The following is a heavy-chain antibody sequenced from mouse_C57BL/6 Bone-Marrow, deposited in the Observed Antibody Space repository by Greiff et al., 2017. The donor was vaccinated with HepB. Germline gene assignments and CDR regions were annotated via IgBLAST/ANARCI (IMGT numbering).Heavy chain of an antibody. D-gene: IGHD2-2*01. CDR1: GFNIKDDY. CDR2: IDPENGDT. CDR3: TTGYDGAG. Sequence: VHVKQSGAELVRPGASVKLSCTASGFNIKDDYMHWVKQRPEQGLEWIGWIDPENGDTEYASKFQGKATITADTSSNTAYLQLSSLTSEDTAVYYCTTGYDGAGWGQGTLVTVSA. V-gene: IGHV14-4*01. J-gene: IGHJ3*01.